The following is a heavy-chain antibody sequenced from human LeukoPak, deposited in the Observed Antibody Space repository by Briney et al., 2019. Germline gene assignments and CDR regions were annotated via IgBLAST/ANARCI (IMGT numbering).Heavy chain of an antibody. J-gene: IGHJ4*02. V-gene: IGHV3-48*01. Sequence: GGSLRLSCAASGFTFSSYSMNWVRQAPGKGLEWVSYISSSSSTIYYADSVKGRFTISRDNAKNSLYLQMNSLRAEDTAVYYCARDRAHYYDSSGYYGDFDYWGQGTLVTVSS. CDR3: ARDRAHYYDSSGYYGDFDY. D-gene: IGHD3-22*01. CDR2: ISSSSSTI. CDR1: GFTFSSYS.